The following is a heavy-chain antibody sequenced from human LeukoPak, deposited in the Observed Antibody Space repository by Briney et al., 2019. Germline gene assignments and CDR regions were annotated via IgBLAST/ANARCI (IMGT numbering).Heavy chain of an antibody. CDR3: ARGILRPDTAMVKGDY. J-gene: IGHJ4*02. CDR1: AYSISTGYY. Sequence: PSETLSLTCTVSAYSISTGYYWGWVRPPPGKGLEWIGNIYHSGTTYYNPSLKSRDTISVDTSMNRFSLKLSSVTAADTAVYYCARGILRPDTAMVKGDYWGQGTLVTVSS. D-gene: IGHD5-18*01. CDR2: IYHSGTT. V-gene: IGHV4-38-2*02.